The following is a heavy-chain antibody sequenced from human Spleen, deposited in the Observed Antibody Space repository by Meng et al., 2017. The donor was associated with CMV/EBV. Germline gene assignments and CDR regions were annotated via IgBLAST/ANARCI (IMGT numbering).Heavy chain of an antibody. CDR3: ARGGGTAIPSGH. D-gene: IGHD5-18*01. CDR1: GFTFSDYQ. V-gene: IGHV3-30*04. J-gene: IGHJ4*02. CDR2: ISYDGSNK. Sequence: SCAAFGFTFSDYQMLWVRQAPGKGLEWVAVISYDGSNKYYADSVKGRFTISRDNSKNTLYLQMNSLRAEDTAVYYCARGGGTAIPSGHWGQGTLVTVSS.